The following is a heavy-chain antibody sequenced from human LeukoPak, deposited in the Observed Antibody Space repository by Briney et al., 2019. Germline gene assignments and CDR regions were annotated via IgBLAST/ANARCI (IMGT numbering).Heavy chain of an antibody. D-gene: IGHD3-22*01. CDR3: ARAQRGYYYDSSGYPLGY. J-gene: IGHJ4*02. V-gene: IGHV3-7*01. Sequence: GGSLRLSCAASGFAVSSYWMSWVRQAPGKGLEWVANKKQDGSEKYYVDSVKGRFTISRDNAKNSLYLQMNSLRAEDTAVYYCARAQRGYYYDSSGYPLGYWGQGTLVTVSS. CDR1: GFAVSSYW. CDR2: KKQDGSEK.